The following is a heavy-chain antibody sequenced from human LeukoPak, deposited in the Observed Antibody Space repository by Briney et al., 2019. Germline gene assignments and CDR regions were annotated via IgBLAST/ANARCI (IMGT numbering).Heavy chain of an antibody. CDR2: ISGSGGST. Sequence: PGRSLRLSCAASGFTFSSYAMSWVRQAPGKGLEWVSAISGSGGSTYYADSVKGRFTISRDNSKNTLYLQMNSLRAEDTAVYYCAKGDDYGDYFAYFDYWGQGTLVTVSS. CDR3: AKGDDYGDYFAYFDY. CDR1: GFTFSSYA. D-gene: IGHD4-17*01. V-gene: IGHV3-23*01. J-gene: IGHJ4*02.